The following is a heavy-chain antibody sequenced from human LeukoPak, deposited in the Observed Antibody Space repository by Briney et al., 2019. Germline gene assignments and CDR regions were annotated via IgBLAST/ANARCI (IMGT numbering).Heavy chain of an antibody. CDR1: GDSVSSSSAA. CDR3: ARDPRRVRSSGWYFDY. D-gene: IGHD6-19*01. J-gene: IGHJ4*02. CDR2: TYYRSKWYN. Sequence: SQTLSLTCAISGDSVSSSSAAWNWIRQSPSRGLEWLGRTYYRSKWYNDYAVSVKSRITINPDTSKNQFSLQLNSVTPEDTAVYYCARDPRRVRSSGWYFDYWGQGTLVTVSS. V-gene: IGHV6-1*01.